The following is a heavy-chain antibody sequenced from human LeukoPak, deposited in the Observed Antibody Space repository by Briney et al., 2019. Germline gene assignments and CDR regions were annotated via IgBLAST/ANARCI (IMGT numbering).Heavy chain of an antibody. Sequence: PGGSLRLSCAASGFTFSSYAMSWVRQAPGKGLEWVSAISGSGGSTYYADSVKGRFTISRDNSKNTLYLQMNSLRAEDTAVYYCAKDYPSSEPYCSSTSCFTGAFDIWGQGTMVTVSS. D-gene: IGHD2-2*01. J-gene: IGHJ3*02. CDR3: AKDYPSSEPYCSSTSCFTGAFDI. V-gene: IGHV3-23*01. CDR2: ISGSGGST. CDR1: GFTFSSYA.